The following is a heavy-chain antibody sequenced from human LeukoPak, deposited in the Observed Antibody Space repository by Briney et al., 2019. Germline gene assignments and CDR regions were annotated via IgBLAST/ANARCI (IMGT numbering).Heavy chain of an antibody. J-gene: IGHJ4*02. D-gene: IGHD6-19*01. Sequence: GGSLRLSCVASGFPFSSYWMTWVRQAPGKGLEWVAVISYDGSNKYYADSVKGRFTISRDNSKNTLYLQMNSLRAEDTAVYYCAKIGSTVAGTGNYWGQGTLVTVSS. CDR1: GFPFSSYW. CDR3: AKIGSTVAGTGNY. CDR2: ISYDGSNK. V-gene: IGHV3-30*18.